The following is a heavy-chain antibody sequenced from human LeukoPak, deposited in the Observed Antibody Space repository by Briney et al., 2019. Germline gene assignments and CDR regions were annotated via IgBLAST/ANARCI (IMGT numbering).Heavy chain of an antibody. V-gene: IGHV1-8*01. Sequence: EASVKVSCKASGYTFTSYDINWVRQATGQGLEWMGWMNPNSGNTGYAQKFQGRVTMTRNTSISTAYMELSSLRSEDTAVYYCARGTHDYGGNLSSPPYWGQGTLVTVSS. CDR3: ARGTHDYGGNLSSPPY. J-gene: IGHJ4*02. D-gene: IGHD4-23*01. CDR2: MNPNSGNT. CDR1: GYTFTSYD.